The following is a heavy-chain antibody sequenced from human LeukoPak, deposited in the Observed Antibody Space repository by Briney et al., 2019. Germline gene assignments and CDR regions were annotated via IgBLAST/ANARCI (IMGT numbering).Heavy chain of an antibody. V-gene: IGHV3-7*02. CDR3: ARSQYLPYDVFDL. CDR2: IKQDGSEK. CDR1: GFTFTNYW. D-gene: IGHD2/OR15-2a*01. Sequence: PGGSLRLSCAASGFTFTNYWMSWVRQAPGKGLACVANIKQDGSEKYYVDSVKGRFSISRDNARDSLYLQMNSLRAEDTAVYYCARSQYLPYDVFDLWGQGTMVTVSS. J-gene: IGHJ3*01.